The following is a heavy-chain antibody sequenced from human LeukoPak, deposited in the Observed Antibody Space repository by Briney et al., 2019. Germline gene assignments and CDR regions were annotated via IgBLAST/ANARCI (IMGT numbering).Heavy chain of an antibody. Sequence: SETLSLTCTVSGGSISSYYWSWIRQPPGKGLEWIGSIDYSGSTYYNPSLKSRVTTSVDTSKNQFSLKVSSVTAADTAVYYCARQGSSGWTFDYWGQGTLVTVSS. D-gene: IGHD6-19*01. CDR2: IDYSGST. J-gene: IGHJ4*02. CDR1: GGSISSYY. CDR3: ARQGSSGWTFDY. V-gene: IGHV4-39*01.